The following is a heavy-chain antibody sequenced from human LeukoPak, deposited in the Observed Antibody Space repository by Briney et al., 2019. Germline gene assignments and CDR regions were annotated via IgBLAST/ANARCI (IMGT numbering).Heavy chain of an antibody. CDR3: AKVSETAMANYYYYYMDV. CDR1: GFTFSSYG. V-gene: IGHV3-30*02. Sequence: PGGSLRLSCGVSGFTFSSYGMHWVRQAPGKGLEWVAFIRFDGNNKYYADSVKGRFTISRDNSKNTLYLQMNSLRAEDTAVYYCAKVSETAMANYYYYYMDVWGKGTTVTISS. D-gene: IGHD5-18*01. CDR2: IRFDGNNK. J-gene: IGHJ6*03.